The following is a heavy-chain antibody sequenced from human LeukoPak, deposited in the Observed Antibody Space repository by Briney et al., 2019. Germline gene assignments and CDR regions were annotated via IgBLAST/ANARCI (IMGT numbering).Heavy chain of an antibody. Sequence: GGSLTLSCAASGLTLNYYSMDWVRQAPGKGLEWVASITTSSSYIYYADSVRGRFTISRDNAKNSLYLQMSSLRTEDTAVYYCARDGVVGATKWGHFDFWGQGTRVTVSS. D-gene: IGHD1-26*01. CDR3: ARDGVVGATKWGHFDF. CDR2: ITTSSSYI. CDR1: GLTLNYYS. J-gene: IGHJ4*02. V-gene: IGHV3-21*01.